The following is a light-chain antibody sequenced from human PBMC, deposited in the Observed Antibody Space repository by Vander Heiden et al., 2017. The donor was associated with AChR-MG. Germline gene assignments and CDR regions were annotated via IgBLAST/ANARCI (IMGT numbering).Light chain of an antibody. CDR3: SSYTSSSTYVV. CDR2: DVS. Sequence: QSALTQPASVSGSPGQSTTIPCTGTSSDVGGYNYVAWYQQQQGKAPQLMIYDVSKRPSGVSNRCSGSKSGNTASLTISGLQAEDEDDYYCSSYTSSSTYVVFGGGTKLTVL. V-gene: IGLV2-14*01. J-gene: IGLJ2*01. CDR1: SSDVGGYNY.